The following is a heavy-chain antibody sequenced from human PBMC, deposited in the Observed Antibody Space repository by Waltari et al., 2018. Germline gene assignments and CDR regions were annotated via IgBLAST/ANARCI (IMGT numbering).Heavy chain of an antibody. Sequence: QVQLVQSGAEVTTPGASVKVSCKASGSTFSGYYLHWVRQAPGQGLEWMGWINPKNGYTNYARKFQGRVTMTGDTSITTLYMELSSLRSDDTAVYYCARVRGSSSGVVFDAFEIWGQGTMVTVSS. J-gene: IGHJ3*02. CDR1: GSTFSGYY. V-gene: IGHV1-2*02. D-gene: IGHD6-13*01. CDR2: INPKNGYT. CDR3: ARVRGSSSGVVFDAFEI.